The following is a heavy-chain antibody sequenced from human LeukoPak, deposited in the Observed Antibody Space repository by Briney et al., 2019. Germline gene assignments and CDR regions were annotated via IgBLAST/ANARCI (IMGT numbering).Heavy chain of an antibody. CDR3: TTDGEDDSSGFYSDY. CDR2: IKSKTDGGTT. Sequence: PSETLSLTCTVSGGSISSYYWSWVRQAPGKGLEWVGRIKSKTDGGTTDYAALVKGRFTISRDDSKNMLYLQMNSLKTEDTAVYYCTTDGEDDSSGFYSDYWGQGTLVTVSS. V-gene: IGHV3-15*01. J-gene: IGHJ4*02. CDR1: GGSISSYY. D-gene: IGHD3-22*01.